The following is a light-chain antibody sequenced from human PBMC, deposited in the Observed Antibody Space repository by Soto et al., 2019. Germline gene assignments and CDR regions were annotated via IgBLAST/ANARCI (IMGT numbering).Light chain of an antibody. J-gene: IGLJ1*01. CDR2: DVS. V-gene: IGLV2-11*01. CDR3: CSYAGSSYV. CDR1: SSDVGEYDY. Sequence: QSVPTQPRSVSGSPGQSVTISCTGTSSDVGEYDYVSWYQQHPGKAPKLMIFDVSERPSGVPDRFSGSKTGNTASLTISGLQAEDEADYYCCSYAGSSYVFGTGTKLTVL.